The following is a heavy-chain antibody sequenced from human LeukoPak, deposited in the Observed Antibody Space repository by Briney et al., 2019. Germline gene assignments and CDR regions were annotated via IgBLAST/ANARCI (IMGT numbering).Heavy chain of an antibody. D-gene: IGHD5-12*01. CDR1: GDSVSSNTAG. J-gene: IGHJ4*02. V-gene: IGHV6-1*01. CDR3: ARTRSGYDYVTGNYYFDY. Sequence: SQTLSLTCAISGDSVSSNTAGWSWIRQSPSRGLEWLGGTYYRSKWYNDDAGSVKSRITINADTAKNQFSLQLNSVTAADTAVYYCARTRSGYDYVTGNYYFDYWGQGTLVTVSS. CDR2: TYYRSKWYN.